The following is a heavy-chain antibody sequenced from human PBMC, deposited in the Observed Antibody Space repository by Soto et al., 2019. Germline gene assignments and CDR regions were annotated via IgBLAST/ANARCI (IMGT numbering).Heavy chain of an antibody. CDR3: ARSRHGSGSYTHFYYGLDV. CDR2: ISFDGSTE. CDR1: GFTFISYA. J-gene: IGHJ6*02. V-gene: IGHV3-30-3*01. D-gene: IGHD3-10*01. Sequence: QVQLVESGGGVVQPGRSLRLSCEASGFTFISYAMHWVRQAPGKGLEWGAVISFDGSTEYYADSVKGRFTISRDNSKNTVYLQMNSLRSEDTAVYYCARSRHGSGSYTHFYYGLDVWGQGTTVTVSS.